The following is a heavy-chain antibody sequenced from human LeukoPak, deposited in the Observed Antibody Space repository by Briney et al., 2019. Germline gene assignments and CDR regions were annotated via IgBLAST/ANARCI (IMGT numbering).Heavy chain of an antibody. CDR1: DGSIRSGDYY. D-gene: IGHD2-21*02. J-gene: IGHJ4*02. Sequence: PSETLSLTCTVSDGSIRSGDYYWSWIRQHPGKGLEWIGYISYSGITYSNPSLKSRVTISVGTSKRQFSLRLNSVTPADTAVYYCARGGDWLFDYWGQGILVTVSS. V-gene: IGHV4-31*03. CDR2: ISYSGIT. CDR3: ARGGDWLFDY.